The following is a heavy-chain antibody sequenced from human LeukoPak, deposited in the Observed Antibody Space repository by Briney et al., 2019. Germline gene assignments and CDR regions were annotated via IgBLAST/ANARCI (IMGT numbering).Heavy chain of an antibody. CDR3: ARETAGYYGSGSYVDY. Sequence: PSETLSLTCTVSGGSISSYYWSWIRQPPGKGLEWIGYIYYSGSTNYNPSLKSRVTISVDTSKNQFSLKLSSVTAADTAVYYCARETAGYYGSGSYVDYWGQGTLVTVS. D-gene: IGHD3-10*01. CDR1: GGSISSYY. J-gene: IGHJ4*02. V-gene: IGHV4-59*01. CDR2: IYYSGST.